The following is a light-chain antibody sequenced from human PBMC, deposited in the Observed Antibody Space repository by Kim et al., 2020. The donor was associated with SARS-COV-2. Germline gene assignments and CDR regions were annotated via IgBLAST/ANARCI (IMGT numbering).Light chain of an antibody. J-gene: IGKJ4*01. CDR3: QQYNRYPLT. CDR1: QTVGSW. CDR2: KAS. Sequence: DTQMTQYPSTLSASVGDRVTITCRASQTVGSWLAWYQQKPGKAPKLLIYKASSLESGVPSRFSGSGSGTELTLTISSLQPDDFATYYCQQYNRYPLTFGGGTKVDIK. V-gene: IGKV1-5*03.